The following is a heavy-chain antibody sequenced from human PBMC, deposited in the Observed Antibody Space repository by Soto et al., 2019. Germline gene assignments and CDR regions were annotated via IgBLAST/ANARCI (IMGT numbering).Heavy chain of an antibody. D-gene: IGHD3-9*01. J-gene: IGHJ6*02. V-gene: IGHV1-69*06. CDR3: ATATIFDKYYYYYGMDV. CDR1: GGTFSSYA. CDR2: IVPIFRTT. Sequence: SVKVSCKTSGGTFSSYAISWVRQAPGQGLEWMGGIVPIFRTTNYAQKFQGRVTITADTSTYTVYMELSGLRSGDTAVYYCATATIFDKYYYYYGMDVWGQGTTVTVSS.